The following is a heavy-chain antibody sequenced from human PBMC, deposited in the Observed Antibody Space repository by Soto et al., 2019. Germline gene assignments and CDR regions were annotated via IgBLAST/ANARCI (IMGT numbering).Heavy chain of an antibody. Sequence: EVQLLESGGGLVQPGGSLRLSCAASGFTFSTYAMSWVRQAPGKGLEWVSTIRGSGGKTHYADSVKGRFTTSRDNSENTVYLQMNSLRAEDTAVYYCARVKAQILISGWYGGDDIWGHGTMVTVSS. V-gene: IGHV3-23*01. CDR3: ARVKAQILISGWYGGDDI. D-gene: IGHD6-19*01. CDR1: GFTFSTYA. J-gene: IGHJ3*02. CDR2: IRGSGGKT.